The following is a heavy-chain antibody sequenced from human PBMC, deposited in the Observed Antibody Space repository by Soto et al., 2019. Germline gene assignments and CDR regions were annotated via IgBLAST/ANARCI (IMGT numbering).Heavy chain of an antibody. CDR2: ISKSDYT. CDR1: GLTFSTYG. D-gene: IGHD2-2*01. Sequence: VGSMRLSCAASGLTFSTYGINWVRQAPGKGLEWVSSISKSDYTYYSDSVKGRFTISRDNAKNSVPLQMNTLRVEDTAVYYCAREDSIIIPAVSDFWGQGTLVTVSS. CDR3: AREDSIIIPAVSDF. J-gene: IGHJ4*02. V-gene: IGHV3-21*01.